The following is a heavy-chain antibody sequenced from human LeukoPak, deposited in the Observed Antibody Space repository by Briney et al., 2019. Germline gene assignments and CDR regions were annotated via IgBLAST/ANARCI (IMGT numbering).Heavy chain of an antibody. D-gene: IGHD2-15*01. CDR3: AREIYCSGGSCSLDAFDI. CDR2: IYHSGST. V-gene: IGHV4-38-2*02. CDR1: GCPISSGYY. Sequence: SETLSLTCTVSGCPISSGYYWGWIRQPPGKGLEWIGSIYHSGSTYYNPSLKSRVTISVDTSKNQFSLKLSSVTAADTAVYYCAREIYCSGGSCSLDAFDIWGQGTMVTVSS. J-gene: IGHJ3*02.